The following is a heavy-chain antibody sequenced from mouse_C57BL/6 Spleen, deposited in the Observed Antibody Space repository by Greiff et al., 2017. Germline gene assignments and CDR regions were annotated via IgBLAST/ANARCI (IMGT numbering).Heavy chain of an antibody. CDR1: GFSLTSYG. Sequence: QVQLQQSGPGLVQPSQSLSITCTVSGFSLTSYGVHWVRQSPGKGLEWLGVIWSGGSTDSNAAFISRLSISKDNSKSQVFFKMNSLQADDTAIYYCARTLSITTVVATGAMDYWGQGTSVTVSS. J-gene: IGHJ4*01. V-gene: IGHV2-2*01. D-gene: IGHD1-1*01. CDR2: IWSGGST. CDR3: ARTLSITTVVATGAMDY.